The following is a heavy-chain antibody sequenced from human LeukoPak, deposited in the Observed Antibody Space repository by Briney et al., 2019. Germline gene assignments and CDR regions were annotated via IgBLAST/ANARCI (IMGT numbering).Heavy chain of an antibody. Sequence: ESGPTLVNPTQTLTLTCTFSGFSLSTSGVGVGWIRQPPGKALEWLALIYWNDDKRYSPSLKSRLTITKDTSKNQVVLTMTNMDPVDTATYYCAHGYVLRFLEYQRRFPKRDNWFDPWGQGTLVTVSS. D-gene: IGHD3-3*01. V-gene: IGHV2-5*01. CDR1: GFSLSTSGVG. CDR2: IYWNDDK. CDR3: AHGYVLRFLEYQRRFPKRDNWFDP. J-gene: IGHJ5*02.